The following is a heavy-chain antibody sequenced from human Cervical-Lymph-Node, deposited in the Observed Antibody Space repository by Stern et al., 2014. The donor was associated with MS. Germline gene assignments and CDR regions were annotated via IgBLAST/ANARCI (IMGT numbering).Heavy chain of an antibody. Sequence: QVQLQESGPGLVKPSETLSLTCTVSGGSISSSSYYWGWIRQPPGKGLEWIGSIYYSGSTYYNPSLKSRVTISVDTSKNQFSLKLSSVTAADTAVYYCARHASRDTIFGVVYFDYWGQGTLVTVSS. J-gene: IGHJ4*02. CDR1: GGSISSSSYY. D-gene: IGHD3-3*01. V-gene: IGHV4-39*01. CDR2: IYYSGST. CDR3: ARHASRDTIFGVVYFDY.